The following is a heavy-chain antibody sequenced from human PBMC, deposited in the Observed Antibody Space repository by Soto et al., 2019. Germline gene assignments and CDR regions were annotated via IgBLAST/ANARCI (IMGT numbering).Heavy chain of an antibody. Sequence: QVQVVESGGGVVQPGRSLRLSCTASGLTFSGHAMHWVRRPPGKGLEWVAQIWYDGSNKYYADSVKGRFTISRDNSKNTLYVQMDSLRVEDTAVYYCARDGQSLAPYDLDVWGQGTSVTGSS. CDR2: IWYDGSNK. D-gene: IGHD6-19*01. CDR3: ARDGQSLAPYDLDV. CDR1: GLTFSGHA. J-gene: IGHJ6*02. V-gene: IGHV3-33*01.